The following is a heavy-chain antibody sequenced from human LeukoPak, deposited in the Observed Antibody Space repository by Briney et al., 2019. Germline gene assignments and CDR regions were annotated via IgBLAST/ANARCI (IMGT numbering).Heavy chain of an antibody. J-gene: IGHJ4*02. D-gene: IGHD5-24*01. CDR3: ARAWLQSYGVDY. Sequence: GGSLRLSCAASGFTFSRYWMSWVRQAPGKGLEWVANIKQDGSEKYYVDSVKGRFTISRDNAKNSLYLQMNSLRAEDTAVYYCARAWLQSYGVDYWGQGTLVTVSS. V-gene: IGHV3-7*01. CDR1: GFTFSRYW. CDR2: IKQDGSEK.